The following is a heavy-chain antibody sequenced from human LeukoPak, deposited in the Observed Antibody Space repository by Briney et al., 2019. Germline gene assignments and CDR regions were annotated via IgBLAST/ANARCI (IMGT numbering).Heavy chain of an antibody. D-gene: IGHD3-3*01. CDR2: ITHSGST. V-gene: IGHV4-34*01. CDR3: ARDLRSGYYIHYFDY. Sequence: PSETLSLTCAVYGESFSGYYWTWIRQPPKKGLEWIGEITHSGSTNYNPSLKSRVTMSVDTSKNQFSLKLSSVTAADTAVYYCARDLRSGYYIHYFDYWGQGTLVTVSS. J-gene: IGHJ4*02. CDR1: GESFSGYY.